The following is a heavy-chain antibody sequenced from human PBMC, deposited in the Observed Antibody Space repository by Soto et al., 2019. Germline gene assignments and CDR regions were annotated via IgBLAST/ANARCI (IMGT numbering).Heavy chain of an antibody. V-gene: IGHV4-31*11. J-gene: IGHJ4*02. CDR1: GDSISSGGHY. CDR3: ARGGYSYGNFDY. CDR2: MYDSGGM. Sequence: LSLTCAISGDSISSGGHYWSWIRQHPGKGLEWIGYMYDSGGMHYKPSLKSRVTMSVDTSKNQFSLELRSVTAADTAVYYCARGGYSYGNFDYWGQATLGT. D-gene: IGHD5-18*01.